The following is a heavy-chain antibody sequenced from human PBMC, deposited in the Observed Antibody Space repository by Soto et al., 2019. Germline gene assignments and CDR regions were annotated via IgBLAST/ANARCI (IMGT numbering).Heavy chain of an antibody. CDR1: GASISSYY. J-gene: IGHJ4*02. V-gene: IGHV4-59*08. CDR2: IYYSGST. D-gene: IGHD3-9*01. Sequence: PSETLSLTCTVSGASISSYYWSWIRQPPGKGLEWIAYIYYSGSTSYNPSLKSRVTISVDTSNNQFSLKLTSVTAADTAVYYCARPILTDYRYTFDYWGQGTLVTVS. CDR3: ARPILTDYRYTFDY.